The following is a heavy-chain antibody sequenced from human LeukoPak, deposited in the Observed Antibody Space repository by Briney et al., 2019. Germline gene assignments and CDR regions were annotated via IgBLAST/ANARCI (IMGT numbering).Heavy chain of an antibody. D-gene: IGHD1-26*01. J-gene: IGHJ4*02. CDR1: GYTFTSYY. V-gene: IGHV1-46*01. CDR2: INPSGGST. CDR3: ARARLERGSFDY. Sequence: GASVKVSRKASGYTFTSYYMHWVRQAPGQGLEWMGIINPSGGSTSYAQKFQGRVTMTRDMSTSTVYMELSSLRSEDTAVYYCARARLERGSFDYWGQGTLVTVSS.